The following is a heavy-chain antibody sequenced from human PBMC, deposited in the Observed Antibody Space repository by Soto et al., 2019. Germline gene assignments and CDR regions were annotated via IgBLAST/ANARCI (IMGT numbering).Heavy chain of an antibody. CDR2: IDSGDGTT. J-gene: IGHJ4*02. CDR3: VRPYYSSSWFPFDR. D-gene: IGHD6-13*01. CDR1: GFDFVDYY. V-gene: IGHV3-11*01. Sequence: NPGGSLELSCTGSGFDFVDYYMSWIRQAPGKGLEWVSYIDSGDGTTYYTDSVKGRFTISRDNAKKTVYLQMSSLRVEDTALYYCVRPYYSSSWFPFDRWGQGTLVTVSS.